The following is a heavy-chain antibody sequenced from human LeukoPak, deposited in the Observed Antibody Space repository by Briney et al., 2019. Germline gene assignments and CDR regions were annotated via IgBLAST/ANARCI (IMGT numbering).Heavy chain of an antibody. Sequence: TLSLTCTVSGGSISSGSYYWSWIRQPAGKGLEWIGRIYTSGTTNYNPSLKSRVTISVDTSKNQFSLKLSSVTAADTAVYYCARDTYSGSYYFDYWGQGTLVTVSS. CDR2: IYTSGTT. J-gene: IGHJ4*02. D-gene: IGHD1-26*01. CDR3: ARDTYSGSYYFDY. V-gene: IGHV4-61*02. CDR1: GGSISSGSYY.